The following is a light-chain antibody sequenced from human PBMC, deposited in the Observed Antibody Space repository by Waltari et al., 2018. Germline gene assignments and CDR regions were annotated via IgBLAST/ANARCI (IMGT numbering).Light chain of an antibody. J-gene: IGKJ2*01. Sequence: ILLTLSQATLSFSPGDRATLSCRASQSVSNYLAWYQQKPGQAPRLLISDASNRATGIPARFSGSGSGTDFTLTISSLEPEDFAVYYCQQRSNWHTFGQGTKLEIK. CDR2: DAS. CDR1: QSVSNY. V-gene: IGKV3-11*01. CDR3: QQRSNWHT.